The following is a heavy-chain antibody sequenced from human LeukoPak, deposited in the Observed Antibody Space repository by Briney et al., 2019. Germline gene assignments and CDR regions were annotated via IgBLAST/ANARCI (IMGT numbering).Heavy chain of an antibody. V-gene: IGHV3-66*02. CDR2: IYSGGST. D-gene: IGHD4-17*01. CDR1: GFTFSSYA. Sequence: PGGSLRLSCAASGFTFSSYAMSWVRQAPGKGLEWVSVIYSGGSTYYADSVKGRFTISRDNFNNTLYLQMNSLRAEDTAVYYCASTKMTTVTTGFDYWGQGTLVTVSS. CDR3: ASTKMTTVTTGFDY. J-gene: IGHJ4*02.